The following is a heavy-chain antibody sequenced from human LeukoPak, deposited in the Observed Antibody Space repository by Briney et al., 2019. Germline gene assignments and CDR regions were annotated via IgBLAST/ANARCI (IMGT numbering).Heavy chain of an antibody. D-gene: IGHD4-17*01. V-gene: IGHV1-18*01. CDR2: ISAYNGNT. J-gene: IGHJ4*02. Sequence: GASVKVSCKASGYTFTRYGISWVRQAPGQGLEWMGWISAYNGNTNYAQKLQGRVTMTTDTSTSTAYMELRSLRSDDTAVYYCARDLRDYGDYYFDYWGQGTLVTVSS. CDR3: ARDLRDYGDYYFDY. CDR1: GYTFTRYG.